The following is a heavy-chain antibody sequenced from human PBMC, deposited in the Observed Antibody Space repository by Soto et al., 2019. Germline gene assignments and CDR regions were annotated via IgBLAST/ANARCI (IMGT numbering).Heavy chain of an antibody. V-gene: IGHV3-30-3*01. D-gene: IGHD6-13*01. Sequence: PGGSLRLSCAASGFTFSSYAMHWVRQAPGKGPEWVAVISYDGSNKYYADSVKGRFTISRDNSKNTLYLQMNSLRAEDTAVYYCAREAGGYSSSWYRPVGYWGQGTLVTVSS. J-gene: IGHJ4*02. CDR1: GFTFSSYA. CDR3: AREAGGYSSSWYRPVGY. CDR2: ISYDGSNK.